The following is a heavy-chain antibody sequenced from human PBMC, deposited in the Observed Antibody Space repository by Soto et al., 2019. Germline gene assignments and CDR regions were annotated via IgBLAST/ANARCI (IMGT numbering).Heavy chain of an antibody. J-gene: IGHJ4*02. CDR2: IVVGSGNT. Sequence: SVKVSCKASGFTFPSSAVQWVRQARGQRLEWIGWIVVGSGNTNSAQKFQERVTFTRDMSSSTVYMELSSLIFEDTAVYYCAADDMTTFIWGQGTLVTVSS. CDR3: AADDMTTFI. CDR1: GFTFPSSA. V-gene: IGHV1-58*01. D-gene: IGHD1-1*01.